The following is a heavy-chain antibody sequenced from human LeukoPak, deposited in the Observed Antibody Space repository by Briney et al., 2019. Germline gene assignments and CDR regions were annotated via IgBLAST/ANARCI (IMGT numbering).Heavy chain of an antibody. J-gene: IGHJ4*02. CDR2: IIPIFGTA. CDR1: GGTFSSYA. CDR3: ARVEHYSSGWYGGHY. D-gene: IGHD6-19*01. Sequence: GSSVKVSCKASGGTFSSYAISRVRQAPGQGLEWMGGIIPIFGTANYAQKFQGRVTITADESTSTAYMELSSLRSEDTAVYYCARVEHYSSGWYGGHYWGQGTLVTVSS. V-gene: IGHV1-69*01.